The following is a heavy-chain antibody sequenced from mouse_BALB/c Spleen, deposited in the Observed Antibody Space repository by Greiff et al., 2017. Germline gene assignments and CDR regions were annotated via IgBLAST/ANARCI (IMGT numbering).Heavy chain of an antibody. J-gene: IGHJ4*01. V-gene: IGHV1-54*01. CDR2: INPGSGGT. CDR1: GYAFTNYL. CDR3: ARYRYDVGAMDY. D-gene: IGHD2-14*01. Sequence: QVQLQQSGAELVRPGTSVKVSCKASGYAFTNYLIEWVEQRPGQGLEWIGVINPGSGGTNYNEKFKGKATLTADKSSSTAYMQLSSLTSDDSAVYFCARYRYDVGAMDYWGQGTSVTVSS.